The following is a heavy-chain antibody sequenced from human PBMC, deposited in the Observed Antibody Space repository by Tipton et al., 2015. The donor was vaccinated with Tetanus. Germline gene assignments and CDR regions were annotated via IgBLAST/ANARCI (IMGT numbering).Heavy chain of an antibody. D-gene: IGHD4-17*01. CDR3: ARDTYYGDPLGYFDL. CDR1: GGSINNYY. Sequence: TLSLTCTVSGGSINNYYWSWMRQPPGKGLEWLGYIYYSGSTYYNPSLKSRVTISVDTSKNQFSLKLSSVTAADTAVYYCARDTYYGDPLGYFDLWGRGTLVTVSS. V-gene: IGHV4-59*06. CDR2: IYYSGST. J-gene: IGHJ2*01.